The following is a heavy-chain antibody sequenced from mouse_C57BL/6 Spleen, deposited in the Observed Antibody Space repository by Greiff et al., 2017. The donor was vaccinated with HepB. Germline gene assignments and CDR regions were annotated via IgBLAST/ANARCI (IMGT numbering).Heavy chain of an antibody. J-gene: IGHJ1*03. CDR3: ARSITTVVATGRYFDV. Sequence: EVMLVESGGDLVKPGGSLKLSCAASGFTFSSYGMSWVRQTPDKRLEWVATISSGGSYTYYPDSVKGRFTISRDNAKNTLYLQMSSLKSEDTAMYYCARSITTVVATGRYFDVWGTGTTVTVSS. D-gene: IGHD1-1*01. CDR2: ISSGGSYT. V-gene: IGHV5-6*01. CDR1: GFTFSSYG.